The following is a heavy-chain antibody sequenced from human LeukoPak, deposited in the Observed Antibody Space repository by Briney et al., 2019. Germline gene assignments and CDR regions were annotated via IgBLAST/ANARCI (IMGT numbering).Heavy chain of an antibody. CDR3: ARSVVVVDYMDV. V-gene: IGHV1-2*02. D-gene: IGHD2-2*01. J-gene: IGHJ6*03. CDR2: INPNSGGT. Sequence: ASVKVSCKASGYTFTGYYMHWVRQAPGQGLEWMGWINPNSGGTNYAQKFQGRVTMTRDMSTSTVYMGLSSLRSEDTAVYYCARSVVVVDYMDVWGKGTTVTVSS. CDR1: GYTFTGYY.